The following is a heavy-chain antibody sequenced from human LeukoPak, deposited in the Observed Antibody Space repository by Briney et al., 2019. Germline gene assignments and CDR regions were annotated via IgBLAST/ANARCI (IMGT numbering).Heavy chain of an antibody. D-gene: IGHD6-19*01. CDR2: IKEDGSEK. Sequence: PGGSLRLSCAASGFTFSSYSMNWVRQAPGKGLEWVATIKEDGSEKYFVESVKGRFTISRDNTKNSLYLQMNSLRAEDTAVYYCARVGYSSGFDYWGQGTLVTVSS. CDR3: ARVGYSSGFDY. CDR1: GFTFSSYS. J-gene: IGHJ4*02. V-gene: IGHV3-7*01.